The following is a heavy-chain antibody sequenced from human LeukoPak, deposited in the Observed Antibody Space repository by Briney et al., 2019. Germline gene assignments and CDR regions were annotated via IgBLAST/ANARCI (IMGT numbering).Heavy chain of an antibody. Sequence: ASVKVSCKASGYTLTSYDINWVRQATGQGLEWMGWMNPNSGNTGYAQKFQGRVTMTRNTSISTAYMELSSLRSEDTAVYYCARDYGDYGYYYYGMDVWGQGTTVTVSS. D-gene: IGHD4-17*01. CDR3: ARDYGDYGYYYYGMDV. V-gene: IGHV1-8*01. CDR1: GYTLTSYD. J-gene: IGHJ6*02. CDR2: MNPNSGNT.